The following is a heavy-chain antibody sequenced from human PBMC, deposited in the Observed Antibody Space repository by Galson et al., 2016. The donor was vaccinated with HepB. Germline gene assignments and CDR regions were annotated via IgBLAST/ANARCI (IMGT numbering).Heavy chain of an antibody. CDR3: VRALSSTWPALDR. V-gene: IGHV3-74*01. Sequence: SLRLSCAASGFTFSNHWMHWVRQPPGKGLVWVSRINSDGFITRYADSVKGRCTISRDNAKNTLSLEINSLRAEDTAVYYCVRALSSTWPALDRWGQGTLVTVSS. CDR1: GFTFSNHW. J-gene: IGHJ5*02. D-gene: IGHD2-15*01. CDR2: INSDGFIT.